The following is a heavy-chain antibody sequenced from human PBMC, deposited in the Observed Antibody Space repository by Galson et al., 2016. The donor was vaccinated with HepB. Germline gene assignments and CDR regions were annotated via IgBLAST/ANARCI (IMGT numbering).Heavy chain of an antibody. D-gene: IGHD3-3*01. CDR1: GFMFSSYA. V-gene: IGHV3-23*01. Sequence: SLRLSCAASGFMFSSYAMAWVRQAPGKGLEWVSTISGSGGNTFYPDSVKGLFTIPRDNSLNTVSLRISSLRAEDTAVYFCARARGFYDAFNIWGPGTTVTVSS. J-gene: IGHJ3*02. CDR2: ISGSGGNT. CDR3: ARARGFYDAFNI.